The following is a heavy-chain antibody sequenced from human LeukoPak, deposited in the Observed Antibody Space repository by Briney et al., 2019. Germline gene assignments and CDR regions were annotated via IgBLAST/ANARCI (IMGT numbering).Heavy chain of an antibody. V-gene: IGHV4-4*07. Sequence: SETLSLTCSVSGASISSNYWSWIRQPPGKGLEWIGHMYSGSTSYNPSLKSRVIMSLDTSKNQFSLKLSSVTAADTAVYYCARGYGSGSYYPYWGQGTLVTVSS. J-gene: IGHJ4*02. CDR2: MYSGST. D-gene: IGHD3-10*01. CDR1: GASISSNY. CDR3: ARGYGSGSYYPY.